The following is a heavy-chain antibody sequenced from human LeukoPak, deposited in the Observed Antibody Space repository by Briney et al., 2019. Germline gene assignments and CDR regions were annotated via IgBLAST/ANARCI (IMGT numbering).Heavy chain of an antibody. Sequence: PGGSLRLSCAASGFTFSSYAMSWVRQAPGKGLEWVSGTSGSGGSTYYAGSVKGRFTISRDNSKNTLYLQMNSLRVEDTAVYYCAKNGGSQCYSHLDSSGHGNLVTVSS. CDR1: GFTFSSYA. J-gene: IGHJ4*03. D-gene: IGHD2-15*01. CDR2: TSGSGGST. V-gene: IGHV3-23*01. CDR3: AKNGGSQCYSHLDS.